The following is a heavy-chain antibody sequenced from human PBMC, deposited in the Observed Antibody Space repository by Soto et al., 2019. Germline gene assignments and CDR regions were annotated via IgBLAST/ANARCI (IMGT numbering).Heavy chain of an antibody. J-gene: IGHJ6*03. V-gene: IGHV3-23*01. CDR3: AKGGRGRHLYYYYYYMDV. Sequence: PGGSLRLSCAASGFTFSSYAMSWVRQAPGKGLEWVSAISGSGGSTYYADSVKGRFTISRDDSKNTLYLQMNSLRAEDTAVFYFAKGGRGRHLYYYYYYMDVWGKGTTVTVSS. CDR1: GFTFSSYA. CDR2: ISGSGGST.